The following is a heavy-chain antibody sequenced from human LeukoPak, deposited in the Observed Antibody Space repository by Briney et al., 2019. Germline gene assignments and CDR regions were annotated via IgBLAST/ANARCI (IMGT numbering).Heavy chain of an antibody. CDR1: GFTFNSYG. CDR3: AKDLPITMIENDAFDI. V-gene: IGHV3-30*02. Sequence: GGSLRLSCAASGFTFNSYGMHWVRQAPGKGLEWVAFIRYDGSNKYYADSVKGRFTISRDNSKNTLYLQMNSLRAEDTAVYYCAKDLPITMIENDAFDIWGQGTMVTVSS. CDR2: IRYDGSNK. D-gene: IGHD3-22*01. J-gene: IGHJ3*02.